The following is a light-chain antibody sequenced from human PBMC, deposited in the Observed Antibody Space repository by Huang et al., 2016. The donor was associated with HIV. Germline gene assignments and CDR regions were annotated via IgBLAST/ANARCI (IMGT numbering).Light chain of an antibody. CDR2: GAS. J-gene: IGKJ2*01. CDR3: QQYNNWPYT. V-gene: IGKV3-15*01. CDR1: QSISNN. Sequence: EIVMTQSPATLSVSPGERATLSCKASQSISNNLAWYQQKHGQPPRLLFHGASTRATGIPARFSGSGSGTGFTLTISSLQSEDFALYHCQQYNNWPYTFGQGTKLEIK.